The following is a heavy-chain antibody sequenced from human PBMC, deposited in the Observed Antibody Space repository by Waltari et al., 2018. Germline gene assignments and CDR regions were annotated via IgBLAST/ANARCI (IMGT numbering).Heavy chain of an antibody. J-gene: IGHJ1*01. D-gene: IGHD3-10*01. CDR2: IIPIFGTA. CDR3: ARGPHDYYGSGSYPEYFQH. V-gene: IGHV1-69*01. Sequence: QGLEWMGGIIPIFGTANYAQKFQGRVTITADESTSTAYMELSSLRSEDTAVYYCARGPHDYYGSGSYPEYFQHWGQGTLVTVSS.